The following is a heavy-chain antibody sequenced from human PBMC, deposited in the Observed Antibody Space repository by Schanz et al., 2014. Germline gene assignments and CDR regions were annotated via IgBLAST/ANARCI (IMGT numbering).Heavy chain of an antibody. CDR2: SSYDVSIK. Sequence: VESGGGLVKPGGSLRLSCAVSGFPFSYYTMNWVRQAPGKGLEWVALSSYDVSIKDYSDSVKGRFTISRDNSKDTLYLQMNSLRDEDTAVYYCARGPSRGTYYYGMDVWGQGTTVTVSS. D-gene: IGHD2-2*01. V-gene: IGHV3-30*04. CDR3: ARGPSRGTYYYGMDV. J-gene: IGHJ6*02. CDR1: GFPFSYYT.